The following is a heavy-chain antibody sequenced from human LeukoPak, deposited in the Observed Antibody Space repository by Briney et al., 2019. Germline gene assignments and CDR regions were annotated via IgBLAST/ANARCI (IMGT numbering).Heavy chain of an antibody. CDR3: ASWQQLDYYFDY. Sequence: SETLSLTCAVSGGSISSSNWWRWVRQPPGKGLEWIGEIYHSGSTNYNPSLKSRVTISVDKSKNQFSLKLSSVTAADTAVYYCASWQQLDYYFDYWGQGTLVTVSS. D-gene: IGHD6-13*01. V-gene: IGHV4-4*02. CDR1: GGSISSSNW. CDR2: IYHSGST. J-gene: IGHJ4*02.